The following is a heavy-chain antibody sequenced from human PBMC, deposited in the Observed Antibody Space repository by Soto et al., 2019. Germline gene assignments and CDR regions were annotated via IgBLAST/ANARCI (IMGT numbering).Heavy chain of an antibody. D-gene: IGHD3-3*01. J-gene: IGHJ4*02. CDR3: ARDPSMSSGFFERVFDL. Sequence: QPGGSVRLSCAASGFSLSGYRMNWVLHAPGKGLEWVAYIKQDGSEKIYADSLMGRFTISRDNAKNLVFLQMNSLRAEDTAVYYCARDPSMSSGFFERVFDLWGQGALATVSS. V-gene: IGHV3-7*01. CDR1: GFSLSGYR. CDR2: IKQDGSEK.